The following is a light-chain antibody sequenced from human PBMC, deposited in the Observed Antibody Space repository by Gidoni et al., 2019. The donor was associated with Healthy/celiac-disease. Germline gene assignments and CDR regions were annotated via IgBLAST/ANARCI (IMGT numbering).Light chain of an antibody. CDR3: MHALHTLT. J-gene: IGKJ4*01. Sequence: EIVRTQSPLYLPVTPGEPASISCRSSQSLLHSNGYNYLDWYLQKPGQSPQLLIYLGSNRASGVPDRFSGSGSGTDFTLKISRVEAEDVGVYYCMHALHTLTFGGXTKVEIK. CDR1: QSLLHSNGYNY. CDR2: LGS. V-gene: IGKV2-28*01.